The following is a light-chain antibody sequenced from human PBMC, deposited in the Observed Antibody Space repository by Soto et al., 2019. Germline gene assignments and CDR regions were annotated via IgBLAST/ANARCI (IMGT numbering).Light chain of an antibody. CDR1: QSVSTSH. J-gene: IGKJ5*01. V-gene: IGKV3-15*01. CDR3: QQYNNWPPIT. CDR2: GAS. Sequence: EIVLTQSPGTLSLSPGERATLSCRASQSVSTSHLAWYQQKPGQAPRLLIYGASTRATGIPARFSGSGSGTEFTLTISSLQSEDFAVYYCQQYNNWPPITFGQGTRLEI.